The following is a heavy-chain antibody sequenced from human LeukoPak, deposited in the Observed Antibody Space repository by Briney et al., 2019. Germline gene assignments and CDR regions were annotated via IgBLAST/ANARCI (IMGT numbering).Heavy chain of an antibody. V-gene: IGHV6-1*01. CDR2: TYYRSKWYN. Sequence: SQTLSLTCAISGDSVSSNSAAWNWIRQSPSRGLEWLGRTYYRSKWYNDYAVSVKSRITINPDTSKNQFSLQLNSVTPEDTAVYYCARFLVGTVTQIPTRYYYYGMDVWGQGTTVTVSS. CDR3: ARFLVGTVTQIPTRYYYYGMDV. J-gene: IGHJ6*02. D-gene: IGHD4-17*01. CDR1: GDSVSSNSAA.